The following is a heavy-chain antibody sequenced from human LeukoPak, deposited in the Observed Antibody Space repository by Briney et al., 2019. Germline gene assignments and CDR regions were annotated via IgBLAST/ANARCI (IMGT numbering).Heavy chain of an antibody. D-gene: IGHD4-11*01. J-gene: IGHJ4*02. CDR3: AEDEGGPTVSDY. CDR1: GFIFSNYA. Sequence: GGSLRLSCAASGFIFSNYAMHWVRQAPGKGLEWVAFIPYDGNSEYYADSVKGRFTISRDNSKNTLYLQMNSLRTEDTALYYCAEDEGGPTVSDYWGQGTLVTVSS. CDR2: IPYDGNSE. V-gene: IGHV3-30*02.